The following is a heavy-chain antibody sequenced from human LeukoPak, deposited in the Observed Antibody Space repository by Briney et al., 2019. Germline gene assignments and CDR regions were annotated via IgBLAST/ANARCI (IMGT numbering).Heavy chain of an antibody. CDR3: ARRGYTYAYDF. J-gene: IGHJ4*02. CDR2: IYPGDSDT. D-gene: IGHD5-18*01. V-gene: IGHV5-51*01. Sequence: GESLKISCKTSGYTFATYWIGWVRQMPGKGLEWMGIIYPGDSDTRYSPSFQGQVTISADKSTSTAYLQWSSLKASDTAVFYCARRGYTYAYDFWGQGTLVTVSS. CDR1: GYTFATYW.